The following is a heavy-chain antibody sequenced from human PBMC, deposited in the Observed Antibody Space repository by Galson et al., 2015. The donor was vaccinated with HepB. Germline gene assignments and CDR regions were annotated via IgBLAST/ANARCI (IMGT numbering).Heavy chain of an antibody. J-gene: IGHJ4*02. CDR1: GGTFSSYA. V-gene: IGHV1-69*13. D-gene: IGHD1-26*01. Sequence: SVKVSCKASGGTFSSYAISWVRQAPGQGLEWMGGIIPIFGTANYAQKFQGRVTITADESTSTAYMELSNLRSEDTAVYYCYSSSGSYYGGDFDYWGQGTLVTVSS. CDR2: IIPIFGTA. CDR3: YSSSGSYYGGDFDY.